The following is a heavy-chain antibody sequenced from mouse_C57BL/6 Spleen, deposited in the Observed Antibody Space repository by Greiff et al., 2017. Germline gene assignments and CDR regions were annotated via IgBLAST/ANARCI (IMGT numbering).Heavy chain of an antibody. CDR3: ARQGYGSSSYYFDY. CDR2: IHPNSGST. Sequence: VQLQQPGAELVKPGASVKLSCKASGYTFTSYWMHWVKQRPGQGLEWIGMIHPNSGSTNYNEKFKSKATLTVDKSSSTAYMQLSSLTSEDSAVYSCARQGYGSSSYYFDYWGQGTTLTVSS. V-gene: IGHV1-64*01. J-gene: IGHJ2*01. D-gene: IGHD1-1*01. CDR1: GYTFTSYW.